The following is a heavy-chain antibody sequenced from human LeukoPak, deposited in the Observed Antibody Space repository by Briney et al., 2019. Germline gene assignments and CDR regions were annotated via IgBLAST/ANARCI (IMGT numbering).Heavy chain of an antibody. Sequence: SETLSLTCTVSGGSISSYYWSWIRQPPGKGLEWIGYICYSGSTNYNPSLKSRVTISVDTSKNQFSLKLSSVTAADTAVYYCARDRSGWYSGTRGWFDPWGQGTLVTVSS. J-gene: IGHJ5*02. CDR3: ARDRSGWYSGTRGWFDP. V-gene: IGHV4-59*01. CDR1: GGSISSYY. CDR2: ICYSGST. D-gene: IGHD6-19*01.